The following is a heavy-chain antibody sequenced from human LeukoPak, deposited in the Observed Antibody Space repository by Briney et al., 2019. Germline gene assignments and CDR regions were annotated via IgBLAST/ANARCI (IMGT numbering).Heavy chain of an antibody. J-gene: IGHJ6*03. CDR2: MNPNSGNT. V-gene: IGHV1-8*02. CDR3: ARGLGSTQWLVRYYYYYYYMDV. D-gene: IGHD6-19*01. CDR1: GGTFSSYA. Sequence: GASVKVSCKASGGTFSSYAISWVRQATGQGLEWMGWMNPNSGNTGYAQKFQGRVTMTRNTSISTAYMELSSLRSEDTAVYYCARGLGSTQWLVRYYYYYYYMDVWGKGTTVTVSS.